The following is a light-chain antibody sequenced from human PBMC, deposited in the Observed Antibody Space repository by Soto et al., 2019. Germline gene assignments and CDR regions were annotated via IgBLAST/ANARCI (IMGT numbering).Light chain of an antibody. CDR1: GGHSSFA. CDR2: VNSDGSH. CDR3: QTWGTGVHVV. Sequence: QLVLTQSPSASASLGASVRLTCTLTGGHSSFAIAWHQQQPEKGPRFLMRVNSDGSHIKGDGIPDRFSGSSSGAERYLTISSLQSEDEADYYCQTWGTGVHVVFGGGTKVTVL. V-gene: IGLV4-69*01. J-gene: IGLJ2*01.